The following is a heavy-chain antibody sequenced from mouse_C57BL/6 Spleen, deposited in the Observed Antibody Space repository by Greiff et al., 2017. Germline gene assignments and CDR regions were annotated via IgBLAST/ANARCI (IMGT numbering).Heavy chain of an antibody. D-gene: IGHD1-1*01. V-gene: IGHV3-6*01. J-gene: IGHJ3*01. CDR3: AREGGSSPAWFAY. CDR2: ISYDGSN. Sequence: EVQLQESGPGLVKPSQSLSLTCSVTGYSITSGYYWNWIRQFPGNKLEWMGYISYDGSNNYNPSLKNRISITRDTSKNQFFLKLNSVTTEDTATYYCAREGGSSPAWFAYWGQGTLVTVSA. CDR1: GYSITSGYY.